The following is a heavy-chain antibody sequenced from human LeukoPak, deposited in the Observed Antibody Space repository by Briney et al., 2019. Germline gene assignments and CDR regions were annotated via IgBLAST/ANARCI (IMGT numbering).Heavy chain of an antibody. V-gene: IGHV1-69*13. CDR2: IIPIFGTA. J-gene: IGHJ1*01. CDR1: GGTFSSYA. D-gene: IGHD1-26*01. CDR3: ARWYSGSYYGYFQH. Sequence: ASVKVSCKASGGTFSSYAISWVRQAPGQGLEWMGGIIPIFGTANYAQKFQGRVTITADESTSTAYMELSSLISEDTAVYYCARWYSGSYYGYFQHWGQGTLVTVSS.